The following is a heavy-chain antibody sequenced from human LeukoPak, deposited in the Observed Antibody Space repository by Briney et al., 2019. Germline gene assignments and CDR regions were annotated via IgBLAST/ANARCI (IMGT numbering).Heavy chain of an antibody. Sequence: GGSLRLSCAASGFTFSSYSMNWVRQAPGKGLEWVSYISSSSSTIYYADSVKGRFTISRDNAKNSLYLQMNSLRAEDTAVYYCARDDVGSGWYHYYYGMDVWGQGTTVTVSS. J-gene: IGHJ6*02. D-gene: IGHD6-19*01. CDR3: ARDDVGSGWYHYYYGMDV. CDR1: GFTFSSYS. CDR2: ISSSSSTI. V-gene: IGHV3-48*04.